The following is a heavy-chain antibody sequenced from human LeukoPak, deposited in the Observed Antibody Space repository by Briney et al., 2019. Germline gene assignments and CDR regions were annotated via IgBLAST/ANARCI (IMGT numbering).Heavy chain of an antibody. CDR2: IYPGDSDT. J-gene: IGHJ5*02. CDR3: ARLQQLVRVNWFDL. Sequence: GGALKISFKGSGYRFNSYWIGWGRPMPGKGLGWMGIIYPGDSDTRYTPSFHGQVTLSAVKSISTAYLQWISLKASDTAMYYCARLQQLVRVNWFDLWGQGTLVTVSS. CDR1: GYRFNSYW. V-gene: IGHV5-51*01. D-gene: IGHD6-13*01.